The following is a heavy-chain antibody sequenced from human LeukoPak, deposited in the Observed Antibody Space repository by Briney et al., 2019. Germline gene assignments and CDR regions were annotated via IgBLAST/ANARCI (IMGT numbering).Heavy chain of an antibody. V-gene: IGHV3-30-3*01. Sequence: PGRSLRLSCAASGFTFSTYPMHWVRQAPGKGLEWVAVISYDGSNEYYADSVKGRFTISRDNSKNTLYLQMNSLRAEDTAVYYCARDRVEITVAGTVDYWGQGTLVTVSS. CDR3: ARDRVEITVAGTVDY. CDR1: GFTFSTYP. D-gene: IGHD6-19*01. CDR2: ISYDGSNE. J-gene: IGHJ4*02.